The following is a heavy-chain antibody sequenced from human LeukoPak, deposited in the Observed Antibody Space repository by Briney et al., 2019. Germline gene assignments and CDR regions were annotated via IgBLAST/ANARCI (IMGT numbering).Heavy chain of an antibody. V-gene: IGHV3-7*01. CDR1: GFISNRAW. Sequence: PGGSLRLSCAASGFISNRAWMSWVRQAPGKGLEWVANIKEDGSEKYHVDSVKGRFTISRDIAKNSLYLQMNSLRAEDTAVYYCARNQDWGQGTLVTVSS. J-gene: IGHJ4*02. CDR3: ARNQD. CDR2: IKEDGSEK.